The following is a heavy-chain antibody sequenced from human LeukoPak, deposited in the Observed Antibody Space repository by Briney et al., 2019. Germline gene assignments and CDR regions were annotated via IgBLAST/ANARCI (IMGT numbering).Heavy chain of an antibody. Sequence: GGSLRLSCAASGFTFSSYAMSWVRQAPGKGREWVSAISGSGGGTYYADSVKGRFTISRDNSRNTLYLQRNSRTAEDPAVYYCEKFSSVRFGDSDYWGQGTLVTVSS. V-gene: IGHV3-23*01. J-gene: IGHJ4*02. CDR1: GFTFSSYA. CDR3: EKFSSVRFGDSDY. CDR2: ISGSGGGT. D-gene: IGHD3-10*01.